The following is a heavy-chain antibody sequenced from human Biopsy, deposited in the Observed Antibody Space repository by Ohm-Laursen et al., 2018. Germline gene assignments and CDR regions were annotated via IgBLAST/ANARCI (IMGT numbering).Heavy chain of an antibody. CDR2: ISYKERT. Sequence: SQTLSLTCSVSGASVKTSGYFWAWIRQRPGKGLEWIGYISYKERTHYNPSLTSRLAISFDTSNNRISLQLRSVSVADTAVYYCVREPKTGTAEAWYFDLWGRGSPVTVPS. CDR1: GASVKTSGYF. CDR3: VREPKTGTAEAWYFDL. J-gene: IGHJ2*01. D-gene: IGHD3-9*01. V-gene: IGHV4-31*03.